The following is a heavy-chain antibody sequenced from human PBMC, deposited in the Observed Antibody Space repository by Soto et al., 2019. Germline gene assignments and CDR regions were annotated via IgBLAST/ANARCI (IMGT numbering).Heavy chain of an antibody. J-gene: IGHJ4*02. Sequence: EVQLVESGGGLVQPGGSLRLSCAASGFTFRSYWMQWVRQAPGKGLVWVSWINSDGSSTRYADSVKGRFTISRDNAKSTLYLQMNSLRAEDTAGYYWASGGSSLNFDSWGQGTLVTVSS. CDR1: GFTFRSYW. CDR3: ASGGSSLNFDS. CDR2: INSDGSST. V-gene: IGHV3-74*01. D-gene: IGHD6-6*01.